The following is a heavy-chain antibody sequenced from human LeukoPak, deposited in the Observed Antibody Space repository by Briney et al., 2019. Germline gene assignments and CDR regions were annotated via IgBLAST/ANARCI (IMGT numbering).Heavy chain of an antibody. D-gene: IGHD3-22*01. CDR3: TTEYNFNYYDSSGYYY. CDR2: IYSGGST. V-gene: IGHV3-53*01. J-gene: IGHJ4*02. CDR1: GFTVSSNY. Sequence: GGSLRLSCAASGFTVSSNYMSWVRQAPGKGLEWVSVIYSGGSTYYADSVKGRFTISRDNSKNTLCLQMNSLKTEDTAVYYCTTEYNFNYYDSSGYYYWGQGTLVTVSS.